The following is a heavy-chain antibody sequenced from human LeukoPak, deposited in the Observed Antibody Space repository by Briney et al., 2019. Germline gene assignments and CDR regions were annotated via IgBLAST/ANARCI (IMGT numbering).Heavy chain of an antibody. J-gene: IGHJ4*02. D-gene: IGHD3-22*01. V-gene: IGHV4-31*03. CDR2: IYYSGST. CDR1: GGSISSGGYY. Sequence: SQTLSLTCTVSGGSISSGGYYWSWTRQHPGKGLEWIGYIYYSGSTYYNPSLKSRVTISVDTSKNQFSLKLSSVTAADTAVYYCARATVGGRYYYDSSGYYKFDYWGQGTLVTVSS. CDR3: ARATVGGRYYYDSSGYYKFDY.